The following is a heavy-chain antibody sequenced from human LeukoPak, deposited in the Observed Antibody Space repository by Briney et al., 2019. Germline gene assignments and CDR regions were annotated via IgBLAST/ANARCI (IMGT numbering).Heavy chain of an antibody. CDR3: AKGLFSAYDKYLDS. CDR2: ISATSSDI. J-gene: IGHJ4*02. Sequence: GGSLRLSCAVSGFAFESFTMTGVRQAPGKGLEGVSLISATSSDINYAESVRGRFTISRDNAKNSLFLQMDSLRVEDTAIYYCAKGLFSAYDKYLDSWGQGTLVTVSS. D-gene: IGHD5-12*01. CDR1: GFAFESFT. V-gene: IGHV3-21*04.